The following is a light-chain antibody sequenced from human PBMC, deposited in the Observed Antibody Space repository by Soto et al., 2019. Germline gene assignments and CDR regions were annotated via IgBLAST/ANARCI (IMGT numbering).Light chain of an antibody. CDR1: SGHSRYA. J-gene: IGLJ2*01. Sequence: QTVVTQSPSASASLGASVKLTCTLSSGHSRYAIAWHQQQPEKGPRYLMKVNSDGSHRKGDGIPDRFSGSSSGAERYLTISSLQSEDEADYYCQTWDTGIVVFGGGTKLTVL. V-gene: IGLV4-69*01. CDR2: VNSDGSH. CDR3: QTWDTGIVV.